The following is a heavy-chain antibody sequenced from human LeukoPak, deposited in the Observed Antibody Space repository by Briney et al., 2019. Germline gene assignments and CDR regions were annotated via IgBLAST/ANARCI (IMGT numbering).Heavy chain of an antibody. CDR1: GGSFSGYY. Sequence: SEALSLTCAVYGGSFSGYYWSWIRQPPGKGLGWIGEINHSGSTNYNPSLKSRVTISVDTSKNQFSLKLSSVTAADTAVYYCARHHPGYYDSSGYGDYWGQGTLVTVSS. CDR2: INHSGST. V-gene: IGHV4-34*01. D-gene: IGHD3-22*01. J-gene: IGHJ4*02. CDR3: ARHHPGYYDSSGYGDY.